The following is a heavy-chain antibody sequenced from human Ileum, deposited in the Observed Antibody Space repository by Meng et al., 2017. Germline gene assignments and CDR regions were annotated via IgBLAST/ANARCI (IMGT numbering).Heavy chain of an antibody. CDR3: AKSTDYCATGCLTFDS. CDR2: ISGNSGYA. CDR1: GFTFSTNP. J-gene: IGHJ4*02. V-gene: IGHV3-23*01. D-gene: IGHD4/OR15-4a*01. Sequence: GESLKISCAASGFTFSTNPMTWVRQAPGKGLEWVSAISGNSGYAYYAASVRGRFTISRDNSKNTLFLQMNSLRAEDTAVYYCAKSTDYCATGCLTFDSWGQGTLVTVSS.